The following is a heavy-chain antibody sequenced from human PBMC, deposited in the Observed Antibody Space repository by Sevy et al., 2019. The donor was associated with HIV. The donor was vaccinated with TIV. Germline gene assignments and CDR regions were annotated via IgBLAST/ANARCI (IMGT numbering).Heavy chain of an antibody. V-gene: IGHV3-30*18. CDR2: ISYDGSNK. Sequence: GGSLRLSCAASGFTFSSYGMHWVRQAPGKGLEWVAVISYDGSNKYYADSVKGRFTISRDNSKNTLYLQMNSLRAEDTAVYYCAKDSSGSSYYYYYGMDVWGQGTTLTVSS. CDR3: AKDSSGSSYYYYYGMDV. D-gene: IGHD1-26*01. J-gene: IGHJ6*02. CDR1: GFTFSSYG.